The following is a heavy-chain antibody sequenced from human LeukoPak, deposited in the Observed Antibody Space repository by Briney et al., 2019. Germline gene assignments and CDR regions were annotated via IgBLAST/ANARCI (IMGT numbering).Heavy chain of an antibody. CDR2: ISSNGGST. CDR1: GFTFSSYA. V-gene: IGHV3-64*01. Sequence: QPGGSLRLSCAASGFTFSSYAIHWVRQAPGKGLEYVSAISSNGGSTYYANSVKGRFTISRDNSKNTLYLQMGSLRAEDMAVYYCARGGYYYYYYMDVWGKGTTVTVSS. J-gene: IGHJ6*03. CDR3: ARGGYYYYYYMDV.